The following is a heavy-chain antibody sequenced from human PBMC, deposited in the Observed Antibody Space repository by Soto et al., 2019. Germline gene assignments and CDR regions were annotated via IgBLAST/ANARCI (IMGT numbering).Heavy chain of an antibody. J-gene: IGHJ6*02. CDR1: GGSFSGYY. CDR2: INHSGST. D-gene: IGHD7-27*01. CDR3: ARLGKYYYYGMEV. Sequence: LSLTCAVYGGSFSGYYWSWIRQPPGKGLEWIGEINHSGSTNYNPSLKSRVAISVDTSKNQFSLKLSSVTAADTAVYYCARLGKYYYYGMEVWGEGTKVTVSS. V-gene: IGHV4-34*01.